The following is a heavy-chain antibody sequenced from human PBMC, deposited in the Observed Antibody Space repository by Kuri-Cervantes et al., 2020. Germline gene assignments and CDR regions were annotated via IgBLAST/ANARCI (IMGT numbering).Heavy chain of an antibody. D-gene: IGHD6-19*01. Sequence: ASVKVSCKASGYTFTSYYMHWVRQAPGQGLEWMGIINPSGGSTSYAQKLQGRVTMTTDTSTTTAHMELSSLRSEDTAVCYCARDVFLGAVAGGVWFDPWGQGTLVTVSS. J-gene: IGHJ5*02. CDR2: INPSGGST. CDR1: GYTFTSYY. V-gene: IGHV1-46*01. CDR3: ARDVFLGAVAGGVWFDP.